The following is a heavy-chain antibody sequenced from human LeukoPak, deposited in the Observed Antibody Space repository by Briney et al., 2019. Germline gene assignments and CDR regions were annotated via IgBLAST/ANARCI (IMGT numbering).Heavy chain of an antibody. CDR3: AREGSSWTVY. V-gene: IGHV3-53*01. D-gene: IGHD6-13*01. CDR2: IYSGGST. J-gene: IGHJ4*02. Sequence: PGGSLRLSCAASGFTISSNYMSWVRKAPGKGLEWVSVIYSGGSTYYADSVKGRFTISRDNSKNTLYLQMNSLRAEDTAVYYCAREGSSWTVYWGQGTLVTVSS. CDR1: GFTISSNY.